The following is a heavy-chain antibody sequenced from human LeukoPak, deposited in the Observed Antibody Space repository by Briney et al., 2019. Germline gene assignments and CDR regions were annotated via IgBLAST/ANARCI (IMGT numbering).Heavy chain of an antibody. D-gene: IGHD4-17*01. CDR3: ARAGSDGDYGHYYYYYMDV. J-gene: IGHJ6*03. V-gene: IGHV3-20*04. CDR2: INWNGGST. Sequence: PGGSLRLSCAASGFTFSSYWMHWVRQAPGKGLEWVSGINWNGGSTGYADSVKGRFTISRDNAKNSLYLQMNSLRAEDTALYYCARAGSDGDYGHYYYYYMDVWGKGTTVTVSS. CDR1: GFTFSSYW.